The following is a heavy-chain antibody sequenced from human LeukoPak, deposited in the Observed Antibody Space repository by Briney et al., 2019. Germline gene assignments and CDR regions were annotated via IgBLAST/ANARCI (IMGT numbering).Heavy chain of an antibody. D-gene: IGHD4-17*01. J-gene: IGHJ4*02. Sequence: GGSLRLSCAASGFTFSSYEMNWVRQAPGKGLEWVSYISSSGSTKYYADSVKGRFTISRDDAKNSLYLQMNSLRAEDTAVYYCARVQTTVTTLDYWGQGTLVTVSS. CDR3: ARVQTTVTTLDY. CDR1: GFTFSSYE. CDR2: ISSSGSTK. V-gene: IGHV3-48*03.